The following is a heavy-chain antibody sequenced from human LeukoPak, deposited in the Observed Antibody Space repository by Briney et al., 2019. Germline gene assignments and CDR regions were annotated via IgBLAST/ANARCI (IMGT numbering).Heavy chain of an antibody. CDR3: AKDGGNYEFDY. J-gene: IGHJ4*01. CDR2: ISFDGSDN. Sequence: GGSLRLSCAASGFTFSRHVMHWVRQTPGKGLEWVAFISFDGSDNYYRDSVKGRFTISRDDSKNTLFLQMNSLRPEDTAVYYCAKDGGNYEFDYWGQGTLVIVSA. D-gene: IGHD4-11*01. V-gene: IGHV3-30*02. CDR1: GFTFSRHV.